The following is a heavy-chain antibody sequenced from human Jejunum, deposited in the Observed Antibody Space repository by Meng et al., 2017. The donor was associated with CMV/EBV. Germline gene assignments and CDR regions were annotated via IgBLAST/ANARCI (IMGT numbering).Heavy chain of an antibody. J-gene: IGHJ4*02. CDR1: RVTISDDV. CDR2: IKESSDTT. CDR3: ANEWGAQLLPDY. Sequence: VHMWCSSGGLAKPGRSLRIACAALRVTISDDVMTWFRQAPGRGLEWVSTIKESSDTTSYADSLKGRFTISRDNSKNTLYLQMNGLRADDTAIYYCANEWGAQLLPDYWGQGTLVTVSS. V-gene: IGHV3-23*01. D-gene: IGHD4-23*01.